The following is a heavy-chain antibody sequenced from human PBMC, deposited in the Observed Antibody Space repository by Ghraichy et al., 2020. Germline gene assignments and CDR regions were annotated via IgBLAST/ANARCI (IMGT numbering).Heavy chain of an antibody. CDR2: ITSGGTT. CDR3: AKSGQQWLVFDN. V-gene: IGHV3-23*01. J-gene: IGHJ4*02. D-gene: IGHD6-19*01. Sequence: GGSLRLSCAASGFTFSSYVMSWVRQAPGKGLEWVSAITSGGTTYYADSVKGRFTISRHNSKNTLYLQMNSLRAEDTAVYYCAKSGQQWLVFDNWGQGTLVTVSS. CDR1: GFTFSSYV.